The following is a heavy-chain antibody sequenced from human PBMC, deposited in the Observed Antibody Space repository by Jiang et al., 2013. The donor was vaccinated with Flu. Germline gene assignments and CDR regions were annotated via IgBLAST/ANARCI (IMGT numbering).Heavy chain of an antibody. CDR2: IKQDGSEK. J-gene: IGHJ1*01. CDR1: GFTFSNAW. CDR3: AIKVGAPSKFQH. Sequence: VQLLESGGGLVKPGGSLRLSCAASGFTFSNAWMSWVRQDPGRGLEWVANIKQDGSEKTYVDSVKGRFTISRDNAKNSLYLQMNSLRAEDVAIYYCAIKVGAPSKFQHWGQG. V-gene: IGHV3-7*01. D-gene: IGHD1-26*01.